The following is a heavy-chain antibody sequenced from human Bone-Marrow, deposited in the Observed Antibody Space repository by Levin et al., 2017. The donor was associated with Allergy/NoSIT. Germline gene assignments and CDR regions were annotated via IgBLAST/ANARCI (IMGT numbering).Heavy chain of an antibody. V-gene: IGHV3-33*01. CDR2: IWHNGSNK. Sequence: LSLTCAASGFIFSTYGMHWVRQAPGKGLEWVAVIWHNGSNKNYAESVKGRFTISRDNSKNTLYLEVNSLRAEDTAVYYCAREGGSWTSRSRFDYWGQGTLVTVSS. CDR1: GFIFSTYG. D-gene: IGHD3/OR15-3a*01. CDR3: AREGGSWTSRSRFDY. J-gene: IGHJ4*02.